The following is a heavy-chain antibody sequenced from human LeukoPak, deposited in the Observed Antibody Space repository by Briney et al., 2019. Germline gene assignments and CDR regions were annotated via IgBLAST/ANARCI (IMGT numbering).Heavy chain of an antibody. CDR3: ARVYYSGSYDYWYFVL. CDR1: GGSLSSYY. V-gene: IGHV4-59*01. D-gene: IGHD6-13*01. J-gene: IGHJ2*01. CDR2: IYYSGGT. Sequence: SETLSLTCTVSGGSLSSYYWSWIRQPPGKGREWVGYIYYSGGTNYNPSLKSRGTISVGTSKHLFSLKLGSVTAPDTAVYYCARVYYSGSYDYWYFVLWGGGTLVTVSS.